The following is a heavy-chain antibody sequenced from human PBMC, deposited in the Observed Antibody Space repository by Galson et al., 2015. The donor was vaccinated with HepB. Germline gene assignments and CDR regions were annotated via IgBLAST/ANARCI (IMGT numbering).Heavy chain of an antibody. V-gene: IGHV1-69*13. CDR2: IIPIFGIA. CDR3: ARDPDYYYDSSGYPSVFDP. J-gene: IGHJ5*02. Sequence: SVKVSCKASGGTFSSYAISWVRQAPGRGLEWMGGIIPIFGIANYAQKFQGRVTITADESTSTAYMELSSLRSEDTAVYYCARDPDYYYDSSGYPSVFDPWGQGTLVTVSS. D-gene: IGHD3-22*01. CDR1: GGTFSSYA.